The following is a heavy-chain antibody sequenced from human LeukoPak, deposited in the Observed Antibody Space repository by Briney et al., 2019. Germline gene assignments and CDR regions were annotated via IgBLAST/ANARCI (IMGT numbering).Heavy chain of an antibody. Sequence: SETLSLTCTVSGGSISSGGYYWSWIRPHPGKGLEWIGYIYYSGSTYYNPSLKSRVTISVDTSKNQFSLKLSSVTAADTAVYYCARDPAYDFWSGYYGDAFDIWGQGTMVTVSS. J-gene: IGHJ3*02. CDR3: ARDPAYDFWSGYYGDAFDI. D-gene: IGHD3-3*01. CDR1: GGSISSGGYY. V-gene: IGHV4-31*03. CDR2: IYYSGST.